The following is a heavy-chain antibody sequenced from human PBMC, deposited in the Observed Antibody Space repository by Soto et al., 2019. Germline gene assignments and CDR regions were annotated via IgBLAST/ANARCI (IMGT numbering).Heavy chain of an antibody. J-gene: IGHJ6*03. CDR3: ASIGYFSSTSCYRNYYCYMDV. CDR2: MNPNSGNT. D-gene: IGHD2-2*01. CDR1: GYTLTGYY. V-gene: IGHV1-8*02. Sequence: ASVKVSCKASGYTLTGYYMHWVRQAPGQGLEWMGWMNPNSGNTGYAQKFQGRVTMTRNTSISTAYMELSSLRSEDTAVYYCASIGYFSSTSCYRNYYCYMDVWGKGTTVTVSS.